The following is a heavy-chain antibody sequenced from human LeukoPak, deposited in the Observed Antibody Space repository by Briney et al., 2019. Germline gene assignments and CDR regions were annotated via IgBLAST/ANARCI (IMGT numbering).Heavy chain of an antibody. J-gene: IGHJ5*02. V-gene: IGHV4-34*01. D-gene: IGHD3-10*01. CDR1: GGSFSGYY. CDR2: INHSGST. CDR3: ARGAGFGEFLNWFDP. Sequence: PSETLSLTCAVYGGSFSGYYWSWIRQPPGKGLEWIGEINHSGSTNYNPSLKSRVTISVDTSKNQFSLKLSSVTAADTAVYYCARGAGFGEFLNWFDPWGQGTLVTVSS.